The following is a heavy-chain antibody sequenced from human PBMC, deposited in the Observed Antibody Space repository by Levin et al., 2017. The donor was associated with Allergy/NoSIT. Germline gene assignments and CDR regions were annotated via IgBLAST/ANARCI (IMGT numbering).Heavy chain of an antibody. CDR2: FDPEDGET. J-gene: IGHJ4*02. CDR1: GYTLTELS. V-gene: IGHV1-24*01. Sequence: ASVKVSCKVSGYTLTELSMHWVRQAPGKGLEWMGSFDPEDGETIYAQKFQGRVTMTEDTATDTAYMELSSLRSEDTAVYYCATGLISCSGGSCLYFDYWGQGTLVTVSS. CDR3: ATGLISCSGGSCLYFDY. D-gene: IGHD2-15*01.